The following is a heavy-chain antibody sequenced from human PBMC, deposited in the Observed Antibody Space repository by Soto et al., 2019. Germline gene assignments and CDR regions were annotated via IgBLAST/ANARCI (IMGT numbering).Heavy chain of an antibody. CDR2: ISAYNGNT. Sequence: ASVKVSCKASGYTFTSYGISWVRQAPGQGLEWMGWISAYNGNTNYAQKLQGRVTMTTDTSTSTAYMEPRSLRSDDTTVYYCARDSPPRITMIVVTTLYGMDVWGQGTTVTVSS. V-gene: IGHV1-18*01. CDR3: ARDSPPRITMIVVTTLYGMDV. CDR1: GYTFTSYG. D-gene: IGHD3-22*01. J-gene: IGHJ6*02.